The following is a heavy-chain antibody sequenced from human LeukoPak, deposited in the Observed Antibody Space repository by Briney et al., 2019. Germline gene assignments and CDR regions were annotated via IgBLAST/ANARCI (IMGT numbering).Heavy chain of an antibody. D-gene: IGHD3-22*01. V-gene: IGHV4-59*08. J-gene: IGHJ4*02. CDR2: IYYSGST. Sequence: SETLSLTCTVSGGSISSYYWSWIRQPPGKGLEWIGYIYYSGSTNYNPSLKSRVTISVDTSKNQFSLKLSSVTAADTAVYYCARNYYDSSGYYSPFDYWAREPWSPSPQ. CDR3: ARNYYDSSGYYSPFDY. CDR1: GGSISSYY.